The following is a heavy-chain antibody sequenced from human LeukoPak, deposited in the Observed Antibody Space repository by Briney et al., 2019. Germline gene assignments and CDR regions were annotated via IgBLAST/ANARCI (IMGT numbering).Heavy chain of an antibody. J-gene: IGHJ4*02. CDR1: GYTSTAYY. CDR2: INPDSGGT. V-gene: IGHV1-2*02. CDR3: ARGISGYDS. Sequence: ASVKVSCKASGYTSTAYYMHWVRQAPGQGLEWMGWINPDSGGTKYAQKFQDRVTMTRDTSINTAYMELNSLIYDDTAVYYCARGISGYDSWGQGTQVTVSS. D-gene: IGHD5-12*01.